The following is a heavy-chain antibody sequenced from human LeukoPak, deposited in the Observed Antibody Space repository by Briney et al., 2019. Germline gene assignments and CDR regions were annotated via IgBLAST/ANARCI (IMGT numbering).Heavy chain of an antibody. CDR1: GYTFTVYG. J-gene: IGHJ4*02. CDR2: ISAYNGNT. V-gene: IGHV1-18*01. CDR3: ARDGRFGELFDY. D-gene: IGHD3-10*01. Sequence: ASVKVSCKASGYTFTVYGISWVRKAPGQGLEWMGWISAYNGNTNYAQKFQDRVTMTTDTSTSTAYMELRSLGSDDTAVYYCARDGRFGELFDYWGQGTLVTVSS.